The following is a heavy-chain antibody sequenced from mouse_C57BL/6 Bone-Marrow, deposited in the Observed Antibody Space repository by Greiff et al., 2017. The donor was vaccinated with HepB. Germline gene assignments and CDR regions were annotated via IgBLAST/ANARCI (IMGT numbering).Heavy chain of an antibody. V-gene: IGHV1-55*01. CDR1: GYTFTSYW. CDR3: AREGTTVVANYAMDY. CDR2: IYPGSGST. J-gene: IGHJ4*01. Sequence: QVQLQQPGAELVKPGASVKMPCKASGYTFTSYWITWVKQRPGQGLEWIGDIYPGSGSTNYNEKFKSKATLTVDTSSSTAYMQLSSLTSEDSAVYYCAREGTTVVANYAMDYWGQGTSVTVSS. D-gene: IGHD1-1*01.